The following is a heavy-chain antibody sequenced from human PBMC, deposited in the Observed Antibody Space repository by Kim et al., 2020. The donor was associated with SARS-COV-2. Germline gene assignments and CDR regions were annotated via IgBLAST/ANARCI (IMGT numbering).Heavy chain of an antibody. D-gene: IGHD3-10*01. Sequence: SETLSLTCTVSGGSISSGSYYWSWIRQPAGKGLEWIGRIYTSGSTNYNPSLKSRVTISVDTSKNQFSLKLSSVTAADTAVYYCARARPITMVRGVIFDYWGQGTLVTVSS. CDR3: ARARPITMVRGVIFDY. CDR2: IYTSGST. J-gene: IGHJ4*02. V-gene: IGHV4-61*02. CDR1: GGSISSGSYY.